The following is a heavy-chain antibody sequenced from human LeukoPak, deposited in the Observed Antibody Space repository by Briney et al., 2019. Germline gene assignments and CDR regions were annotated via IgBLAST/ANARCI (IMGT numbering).Heavy chain of an antibody. D-gene: IGHD6-13*01. CDR2: VYSSGST. CDR1: GGSISTYY. J-gene: IGHJ5*02. CDR3: ARGYSSNWNWFDP. V-gene: IGHV4-59*01. Sequence: SETLSLTCTVSGGSISTYYWTWIRQPPGKGLEWVGYVYSSGSTKYNPSLRSRVTISLDTSKSQFSLRLISVTAADTAVYYCARGYSSNWNWFDPWGQGTLVTVSS.